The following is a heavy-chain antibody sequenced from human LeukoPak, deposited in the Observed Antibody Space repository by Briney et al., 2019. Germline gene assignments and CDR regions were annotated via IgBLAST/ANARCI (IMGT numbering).Heavy chain of an antibody. CDR2: IWYDGSNK. Sequence: PGGSLRLSCAASGFTFSSYGMHWVRQAPGKGLEWVAVIWYDGSNKYYADSVKGRFTISRDDSKNTLYLQMNSLRAEDTAVYYCAKDLDYYYDSSGYYYPDAFDIWGQGTMVTVSS. CDR1: GFTFSSYG. CDR3: AKDLDYYYDSSGYYYPDAFDI. D-gene: IGHD3-22*01. V-gene: IGHV3-33*06. J-gene: IGHJ3*02.